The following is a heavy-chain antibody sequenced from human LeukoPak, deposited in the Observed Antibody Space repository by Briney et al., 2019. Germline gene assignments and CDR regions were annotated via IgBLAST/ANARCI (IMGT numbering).Heavy chain of an antibody. CDR1: GFTFSSYA. J-gene: IGHJ4*02. Sequence: GGSLRLSCAASGFTFSSYAMSWVRQAPGKGLEWVSGISGSGGITDNADSVKGRFSISRDNSKNTLYLQMNSLRAEDTAVYYCAKPPPGPHRPYVWGDEDYWGQGTLVTVSS. CDR2: ISGSGGIT. CDR3: AKPPPGPHRPYVWGDEDY. V-gene: IGHV3-23*01. D-gene: IGHD3-16*01.